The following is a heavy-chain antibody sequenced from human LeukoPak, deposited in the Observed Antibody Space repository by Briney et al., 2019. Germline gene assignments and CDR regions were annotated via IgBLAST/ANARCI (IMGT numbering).Heavy chain of an antibody. V-gene: IGHV1-46*01. Sequence: ASVKVSCKASGYTFTSYYMHGVRQAPGQGLEWMGIINPSGGSTSYAQKFQGRVTMTRDTSTSTVYMELSSLRSEDTAVYYCASVRDGYNYDYWGQGTLVTVSS. CDR1: GYTFTSYY. J-gene: IGHJ4*02. CDR2: INPSGGST. CDR3: ASVRDGYNYDY. D-gene: IGHD5-24*01.